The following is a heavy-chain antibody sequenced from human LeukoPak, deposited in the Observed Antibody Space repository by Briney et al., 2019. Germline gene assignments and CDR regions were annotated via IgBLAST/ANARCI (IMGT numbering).Heavy chain of an antibody. CDR1: GGSFSGYY. V-gene: IGHV4-34*01. J-gene: IGHJ4*02. D-gene: IGHD6-13*01. CDR3: ARAVVLRSSSWYEGKHKSEHVYFDY. CDR2: INHSGSI. Sequence: SETLSLTCAVYGGSFSGYYWSWIRQPPGKGLEWIGEINHSGSINYNPSLKSRVTISVDTSKNQFSLKLSSVTAADTAVYYCARAVVLRSSSWYEGKHKSEHVYFDYWGQGTQVTVSS.